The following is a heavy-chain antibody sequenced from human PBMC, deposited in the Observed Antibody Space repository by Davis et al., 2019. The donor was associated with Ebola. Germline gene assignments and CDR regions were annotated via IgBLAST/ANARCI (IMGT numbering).Heavy chain of an antibody. D-gene: IGHD6-6*01. Sequence: MPSETLSLTCAVYGGSFSGYYWSWIRQPPGKGLEWIGEINHSGSTNYNPSLKSRVTISVDTSKNQFSLKLSSVTAADPAVYLCARGLRRLDYWGQGPLVTVSS. CDR3: ARGLRRLDY. CDR1: GGSFSGYY. CDR2: INHSGST. V-gene: IGHV4-34*01. J-gene: IGHJ4*02.